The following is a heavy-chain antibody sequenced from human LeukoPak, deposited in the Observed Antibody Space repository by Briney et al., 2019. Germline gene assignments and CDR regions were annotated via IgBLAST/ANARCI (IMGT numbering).Heavy chain of an antibody. D-gene: IGHD3-10*01. CDR1: GFIFSSYG. CDR2: IRYDGSNK. Sequence: PGGSLRLSCAASGFIFSSYGMHWIRQAPGKGLEWVAFIRYDGSNKYYADSVKGRFTISRDSSKKTLYLQMNSLRAEDTAVYYCATRGGKWFDNPHYYYYYIDVWSKGTTVTVSS. J-gene: IGHJ6*03. CDR3: ATRGGKWFDNPHYYYYYIDV. V-gene: IGHV3-30*02.